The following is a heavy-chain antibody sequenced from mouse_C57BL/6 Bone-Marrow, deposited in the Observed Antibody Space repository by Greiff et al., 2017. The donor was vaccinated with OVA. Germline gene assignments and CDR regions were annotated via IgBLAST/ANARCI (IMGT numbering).Heavy chain of an antibody. V-gene: IGHV7-1*01. CDR3: ARGVTTVVADDWYFDV. J-gene: IGHJ1*03. CDR2: SRNKANDYTT. CDR1: GFTFSDFY. Sequence: EVKLMESGGGLVQSGRSLRLSCATSGFTFSDFYMEWVRQAPGKGLEWIAASRNKANDYTTEYSASVKGRFIVSRDTSQSILYLQMNALRAEDTAIYYCARGVTTVVADDWYFDVWGTGTTVTVSS. D-gene: IGHD1-1*01.